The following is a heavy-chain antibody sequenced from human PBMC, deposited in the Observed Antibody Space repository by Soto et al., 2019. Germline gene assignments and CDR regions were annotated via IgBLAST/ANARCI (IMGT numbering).Heavy chain of an antibody. Sequence: SVKVSCKASGVTFSSYAISWVRQAPGQGLEWMGGIIPIFGTANYAQKFQGRVTITADESTSTAYMELSSLRSEDTAVYYCARDGDNWNDEDAFDIWGQGTMVTVSS. J-gene: IGHJ3*02. CDR1: GVTFSSYA. D-gene: IGHD1-1*01. CDR2: IIPIFGTA. V-gene: IGHV1-69*13. CDR3: ARDGDNWNDEDAFDI.